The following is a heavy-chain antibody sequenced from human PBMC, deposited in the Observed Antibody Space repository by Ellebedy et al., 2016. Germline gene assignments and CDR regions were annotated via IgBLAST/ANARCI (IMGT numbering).Heavy chain of an antibody. D-gene: IGHD6-19*01. CDR3: ARDHGPAVPNDAFDI. CDR1: GGSISSGDDY. CDR2: IDYRGST. V-gene: IGHV4-30-4*01. J-gene: IGHJ3*02. Sequence: SETLSLXCTVSGGSISSGDDYWSWIRQPPGKGLEWIGYIDYRGSTYYNPSLKSRLTISVGTSKNQFSLKLSSVTAADTAVYYCARDHGPAVPNDAFDIWGQGTMVTVSS.